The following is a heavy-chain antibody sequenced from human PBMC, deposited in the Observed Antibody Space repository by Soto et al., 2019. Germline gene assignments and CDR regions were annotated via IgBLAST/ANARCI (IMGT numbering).Heavy chain of an antibody. D-gene: IGHD4-17*01. CDR3: APATATGWFDP. J-gene: IGHJ5*02. Sequence: QVQLVESGGGVVQPGRSLRLSCAASGFTFSSYGMHWVRQAPGKGLEWVAVISYDGSNKYYADSVKGRFTISRDNSKNTLYLQMNSLRAEDTAVYYCAPATATGWFDPWGQGSLVTVSS. CDR2: ISYDGSNK. CDR1: GFTFSSYG. V-gene: IGHV3-30*03.